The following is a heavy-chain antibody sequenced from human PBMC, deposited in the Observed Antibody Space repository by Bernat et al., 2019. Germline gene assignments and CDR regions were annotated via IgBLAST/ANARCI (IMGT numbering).Heavy chain of an antibody. CDR1: GGSISSGGYY. J-gene: IGHJ6*02. V-gene: IGHV4-31*03. CDR3: AKGIYPKGYCSGGNCYYYFYGMDV. Sequence: QVQLQESGPGLVKPSQTLSLTCTVSGGSISSGGYYWSWIRQHPGKGLEWIGYIYYSGSTYYNPSLKSRVTISVDTSKNQFSLKLSSVTAADTAVYYCAKGIYPKGYCSGGNCYYYFYGMDVWGQGTTVTVSS. CDR2: IYYSGST. D-gene: IGHD2-15*01.